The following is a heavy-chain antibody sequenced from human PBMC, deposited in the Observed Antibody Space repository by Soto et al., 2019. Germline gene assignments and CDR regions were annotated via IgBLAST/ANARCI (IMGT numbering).Heavy chain of an antibody. Sequence: GGSLRLSCAASAFTFDDYAMHWVRQAPGKGLEWVSGINKNSATIAYADSVEGRFTISRDNAKNSLYLQMNSLRAEDSGLYYCAKEPRPGVVSTFHYFDDWAQGTLVT. CDR3: AKEPRPGVVSTFHYFDD. CDR1: AFTFDDYA. CDR2: INKNSATI. J-gene: IGHJ4*02. V-gene: IGHV3-9*01. D-gene: IGHD3-16*01.